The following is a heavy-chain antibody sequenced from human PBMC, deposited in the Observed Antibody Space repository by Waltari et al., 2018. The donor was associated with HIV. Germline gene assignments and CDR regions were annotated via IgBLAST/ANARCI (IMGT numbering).Heavy chain of an antibody. V-gene: IGHV1-2*06. J-gene: IGHJ4*02. D-gene: IGHD1-26*01. Sequence: QVQLVQSGAEVKKPGASVKVSCKASGYTFTGYYMPWVRQAPGQGLERMGRINPNSGGTNYAQNVQGRVTMTRDTCISTAYMELSRLRSDDTAVYYCARGAFGGSVDYWGQGTLVTVSS. CDR2: INPNSGGT. CDR3: ARGAFGGSVDY. CDR1: GYTFTGYY.